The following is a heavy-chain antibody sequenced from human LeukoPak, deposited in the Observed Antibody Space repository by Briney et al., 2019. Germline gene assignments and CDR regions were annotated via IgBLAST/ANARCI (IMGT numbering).Heavy chain of an antibody. CDR1: GFVFDSFG. CDR2: IRYDGTDK. J-gene: IGHJ3*01. D-gene: IGHD5-24*01. Sequence: QPGGSLRLSCAASGFVFDSFGMNWVRQAPGKGLEWVAFIRYDGTDKYYTNSVEGRFSISRDSSEDTVFLQMSNLRVDDTAVYHCARTERRWATTPDYAFDLWGQGASVVVSS. CDR3: ARTERRWATTPDYAFDL. V-gene: IGHV3-30*19.